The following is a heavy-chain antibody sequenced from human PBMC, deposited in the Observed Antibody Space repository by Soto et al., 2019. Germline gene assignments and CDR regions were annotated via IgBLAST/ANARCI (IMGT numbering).Heavy chain of an antibody. CDR1: DGTSRNRGGS. D-gene: IGHD4-17*01. CDR2: IYHRST. Sequence: LTWAVADGTSRNRGGSWSCKRQPPGKGLEWIGYIYHRSTYYNPSLKSRVTISVYRSKNQFSLKLSSVTAADTAVYYCAKLRWGDNGGIFDPWRQRTPVTVSS. CDR3: AKLRWGDNGGIFDP. V-gene: IGHV4-30-2*02. J-gene: IGHJ5*02.